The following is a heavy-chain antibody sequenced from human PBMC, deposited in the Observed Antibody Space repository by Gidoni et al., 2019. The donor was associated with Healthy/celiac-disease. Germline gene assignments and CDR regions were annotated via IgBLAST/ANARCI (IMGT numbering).Heavy chain of an antibody. Sequence: QVQLVESGGGVVQPGRSLRLSCAASGFTFRSHGMPWVRQAPGKGLEWVAVISYDGSNKYYADSVKGRFTISRDNSKNTLYLQMNSLRAEDTAVYYCAKEASRVSIPYYFDYWGQGTLVTVSS. CDR3: AKEASRVSIPYYFDY. J-gene: IGHJ4*02. D-gene: IGHD2-2*01. CDR1: GFTFRSHG. CDR2: ISYDGSNK. V-gene: IGHV3-30*18.